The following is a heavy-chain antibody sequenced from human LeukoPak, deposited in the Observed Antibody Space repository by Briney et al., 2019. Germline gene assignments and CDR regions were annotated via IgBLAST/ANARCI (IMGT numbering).Heavy chain of an antibody. CDR3: ARARRYSSSCRKLCNWFDP. Sequence: KPSETLSLTCAVYGGSFSGYYWSWIRQPPGKGLEWIGEINHSGSTNYNPSLKSRVTISVDTSKNQFSLKLSSVTAADTAVYYCARARRYSSSCRKLCNWFDPWGQGTLVTVSS. CDR1: GGSFSGYY. J-gene: IGHJ5*02. V-gene: IGHV4-34*01. CDR2: INHSGST. D-gene: IGHD6-13*01.